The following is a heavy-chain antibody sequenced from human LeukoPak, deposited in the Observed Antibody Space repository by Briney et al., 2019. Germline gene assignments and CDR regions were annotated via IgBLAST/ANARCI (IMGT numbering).Heavy chain of an antibody. CDR2: ISSSSSYI. CDR3: ARTYYYGSGSYYQGSNRGQYLDY. V-gene: IGHV3-21*01. D-gene: IGHD3-10*01. J-gene: IGHJ4*02. Sequence: GGSLRLSCAASGFTFSSYSMNWVRQAPGKGLEWVSSISSSSSYIYYADSVKGRFTISRDNAKNSLYLQMNSLRAEDTAVYYCARTYYYGSGSYYQGSNRGQYLDYWGQGTLVTVSS. CDR1: GFTFSSYS.